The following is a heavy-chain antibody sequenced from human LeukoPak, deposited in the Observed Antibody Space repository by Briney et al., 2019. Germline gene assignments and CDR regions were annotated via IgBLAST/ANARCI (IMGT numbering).Heavy chain of an antibody. D-gene: IGHD4-17*01. J-gene: IGHJ4*02. V-gene: IGHV3-21*01. CDR1: GFTFSSSG. CDR3: ARVGVNYGDSYPFDY. Sequence: GGSLRLSCAASGFTFSSSGMHWVRQAPGKGLEWVSSISSSSTYIYYADSVKGRFTISRDNSKNTLYLQMNSLRAEDTAVYYCARVGVNYGDSYPFDYWGQGTLVTVSS. CDR2: ISSSSTYI.